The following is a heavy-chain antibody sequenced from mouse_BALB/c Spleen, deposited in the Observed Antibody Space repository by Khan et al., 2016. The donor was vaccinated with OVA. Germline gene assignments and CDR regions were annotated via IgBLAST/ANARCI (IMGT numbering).Heavy chain of an antibody. J-gene: IGHJ3*01. CDR3: TKANRSAWFAY. CDR1: GYSFTSYW. Sequence: VQLQQSGTVLARPGASVKMSCKASGYSFTSYWMHWVKQRPGQGLEWIGAIYPGNSDTSYNQKLKGKAKLTAVTSASTAYMELSSLTNEDSAVYYCTKANRSAWFAYWGQGTLVTVSA. CDR2: IYPGNSDT. V-gene: IGHV1-5*01. D-gene: IGHD1-1*01.